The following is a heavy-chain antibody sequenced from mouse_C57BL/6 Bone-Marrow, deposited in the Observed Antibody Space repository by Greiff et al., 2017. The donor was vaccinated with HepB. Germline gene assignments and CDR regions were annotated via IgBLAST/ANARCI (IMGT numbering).Heavy chain of an antibody. J-gene: IGHJ1*03. V-gene: IGHV1-15*01. Sequence: QVQLQQYGAELVRPGASVTMSCKASGYTFTDYEMHWVKQTPAHGLEWIGAIDPETGGTAYNQKFKGKAILTADKSSSTAYMELRSLTSEDSAVYYCTRGASPGTWRYFDVWGTGTTVTVSS. CDR2: IDPETGGT. CDR1: GYTFTDYE. D-gene: IGHD4-1*01. CDR3: TRGASPGTWRYFDV.